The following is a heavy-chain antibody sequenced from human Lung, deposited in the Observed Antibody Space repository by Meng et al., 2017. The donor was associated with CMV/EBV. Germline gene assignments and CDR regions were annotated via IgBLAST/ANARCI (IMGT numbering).Heavy chain of an antibody. D-gene: IGHD3-3*01. CDR3: ARTLIGVARFDP. J-gene: IGHJ5*02. CDR2: IIPIIGKT. V-gene: IGHV1-69*10. CDR1: GGTFSNYA. Sequence: SXXVSXKASGGTFSNYAISWVRQAPGQGLEWMGGIIPIIGKTSYAQNLQGRVTITADKSTSTVYMELSSLRSEDTAVHYCARTLIGVARFDPWGQGTLVTVSS.